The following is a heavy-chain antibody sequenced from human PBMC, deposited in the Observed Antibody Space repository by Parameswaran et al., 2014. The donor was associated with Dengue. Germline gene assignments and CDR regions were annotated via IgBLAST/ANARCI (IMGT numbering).Heavy chain of an antibody. CDR2: IYYSGST. Sequence: VRQAPGKGLEWIGYIYYSGSTNYNPSLKSRVTISVDTSKNQFSLKLSSVTAADTAVYYCARDYYGSGSYYIYWGQGTLVTVSS. V-gene: IGHV4-59*01. J-gene: IGHJ4*02. D-gene: IGHD3-10*01. CDR3: ARDYYGSGSYYIY.